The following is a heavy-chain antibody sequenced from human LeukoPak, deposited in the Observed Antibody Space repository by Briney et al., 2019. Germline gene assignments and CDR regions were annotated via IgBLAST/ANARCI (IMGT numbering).Heavy chain of an antibody. V-gene: IGHV5-51*01. Sequence: GDPLKISCTGSGYSFTSYWIGWVRQMPGKGLGWMGIIYPDDSDTVYSPSFQAQVTISADKSISTAYLQWSSLKAADTAVYYCARRFSSNWYYFDYWGQGTLVTVSS. CDR2: IYPDDSDT. D-gene: IGHD6-13*01. CDR3: ARRFSSNWYYFDY. CDR1: GYSFTSYW. J-gene: IGHJ4*02.